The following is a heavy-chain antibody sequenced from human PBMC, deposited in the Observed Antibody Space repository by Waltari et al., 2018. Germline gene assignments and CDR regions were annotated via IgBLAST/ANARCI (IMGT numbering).Heavy chain of an antibody. CDR1: GFTFSSYA. V-gene: IGHV3-23*01. D-gene: IGHD3-22*01. CDR2: ISGSGGST. J-gene: IGHJ4*02. CDR3: AKDQGRVYYDSSGYAGFDY. Sequence: EVQLLESGGGLVQPGGSLRLSCAASGFTFSSYAMSWVRQAQGEGREWVSAISGSGGSTYYADSVKGRFTISRDNSKNTLYLQMNSLRAEDTAVYYCAKDQGRVYYDSSGYAGFDYWGQGTLVTVSS.